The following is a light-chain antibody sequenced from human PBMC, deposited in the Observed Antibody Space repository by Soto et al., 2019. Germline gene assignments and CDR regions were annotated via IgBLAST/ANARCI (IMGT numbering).Light chain of an antibody. V-gene: IGKV1-5*03. CDR3: QQYDSYSPYT. CDR1: QTISSA. CDR2: KAS. J-gene: IGKJ2*01. Sequence: DIQMTQFPPTLSASLGARVTITCGASQTISSALAWYQQKPGKAPKLLIYKASTLETGGPSRFSGSGSGTEFTLTISSLQPDDFATYYCQQYDSYSPYTFGQGTRLEIK.